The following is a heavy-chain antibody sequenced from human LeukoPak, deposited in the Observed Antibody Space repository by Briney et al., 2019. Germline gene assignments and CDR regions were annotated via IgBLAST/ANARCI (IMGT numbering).Heavy chain of an antibody. CDR3: ARDFRLQQLVTYDAFDI. CDR1: GYTFTGYY. CDR2: INPNSGGT. D-gene: IGHD6-13*01. Sequence: GASVKVSCKASGYTFTGYYMHWVRQAPGQGLEWMGWINPNSGGTNYAQKFQGRVTMTRDTSISTAYMELSRLRSDDTAVYYCARDFRLQQLVTYDAFDIWGQGTMVTVSS. V-gene: IGHV1-2*02. J-gene: IGHJ3*02.